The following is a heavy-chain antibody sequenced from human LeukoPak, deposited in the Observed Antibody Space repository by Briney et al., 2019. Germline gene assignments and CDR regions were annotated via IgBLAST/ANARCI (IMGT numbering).Heavy chain of an antibody. Sequence: GGSLRLSCAASGFTFSSYWVHWVRQAPGKGPVWVSRINSDGTGTMYADSVKGRFTISRDNSENTLYLQMNSLRAEDTAVYYCAKALPCGCLHDAFDIWGQGTMVTVSS. V-gene: IGHV3-74*03. J-gene: IGHJ3*02. CDR1: GFTFSSYW. D-gene: IGHD6-19*01. CDR2: INSDGTGT. CDR3: AKALPCGCLHDAFDI.